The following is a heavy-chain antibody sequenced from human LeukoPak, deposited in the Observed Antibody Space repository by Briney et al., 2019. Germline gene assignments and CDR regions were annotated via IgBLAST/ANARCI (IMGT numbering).Heavy chain of an antibody. CDR3: ARGQWFRAF. V-gene: IGHV4-34*01. J-gene: IGHJ4*02. CDR2: VHYSGSA. D-gene: IGHD3-10*01. Sequence: SETLSLTCAVYGGSFSGCYWTWIRQSPGRGLEWIGEVHYSGSATYSPSLKSRVTISVDTSINQFSLKMNSVTAADTAVYYCARGQWFRAFWSRGTPVTVSS. CDR1: GGSFSGCY.